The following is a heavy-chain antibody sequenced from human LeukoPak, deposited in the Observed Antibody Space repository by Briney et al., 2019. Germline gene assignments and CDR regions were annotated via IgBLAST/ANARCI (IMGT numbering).Heavy chain of an antibody. J-gene: IGHJ4*02. V-gene: IGHV3-48*04. CDR3: AKRADSSAHSFDY. D-gene: IGHD3-22*01. Sequence: GGSLRLSCAASGFSFSRYGMKWVRQAPGKGLEWLSYIRSSDSTTYYADSVKGRFTISRDNAKNSLYLQVDSLRVEDTAVYYCAKRADSSAHSFDYWGREPWSPSPQ. CDR1: GFSFSRYG. CDR2: IRSSDSTT.